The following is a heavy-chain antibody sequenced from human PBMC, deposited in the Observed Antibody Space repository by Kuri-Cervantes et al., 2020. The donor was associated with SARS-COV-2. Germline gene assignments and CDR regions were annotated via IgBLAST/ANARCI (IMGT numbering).Heavy chain of an antibody. CDR1: GFTFSSMS. CDR2: ISSSSSYI. CDR3: ARGVLRLENIVVDRSGRDV. D-gene: IGHD2-2*01. Sequence: ETLSLTCAALGFTFSSMSMNWVRQAPGKGLEWASSISSSSSYIYYADPVKGRFTISRDNAKNTLYLQMNSLRAEDTAVYYCARGVLRLENIVVDRSGRDVWGQGTTVTVSS. V-gene: IGHV3-21*01. J-gene: IGHJ6*02.